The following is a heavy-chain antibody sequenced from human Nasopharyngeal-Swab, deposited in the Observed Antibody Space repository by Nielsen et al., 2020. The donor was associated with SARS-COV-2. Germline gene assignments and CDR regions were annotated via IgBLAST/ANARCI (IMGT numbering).Heavy chain of an antibody. CDR1: GGSFGGYY. CDR3: ARGRVGGWRNPFDY. Sequence: SETLSLTCAVYGGSFGGYYWSWIRQPPGKGLEWIGEINHSGSTNYNPSLKSRVTISVDTSKNQFSLKLSSVTAADTAVYYCARGRVGGWRNPFDYWGQGTLVTVSS. V-gene: IGHV4-34*01. J-gene: IGHJ4*02. D-gene: IGHD6-19*01. CDR2: INHSGST.